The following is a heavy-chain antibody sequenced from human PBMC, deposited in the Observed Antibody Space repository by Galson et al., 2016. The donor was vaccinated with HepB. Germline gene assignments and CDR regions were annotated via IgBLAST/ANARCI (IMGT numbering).Heavy chain of an antibody. J-gene: IGHJ3*02. CDR1: GGTFRSNP. CDR3: ATTPHQPPDALDI. Sequence: SVKVSCKASGGTFRSNPITWVRQAPGQGLEWMGGIIPIFGTPNSAQRFQGRVTITADEPTSTVYMELRSLRSDDTAIYFCATTPHQPPDALDIWGQGTMVIVSS. V-gene: IGHV1-69*13. D-gene: IGHD1-14*01. CDR2: IIPIFGTP.